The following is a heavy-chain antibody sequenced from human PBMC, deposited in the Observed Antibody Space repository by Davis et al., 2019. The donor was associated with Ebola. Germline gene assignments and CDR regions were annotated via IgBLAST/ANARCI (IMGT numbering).Heavy chain of an antibody. Sequence: GESLKISCVTSGFTFTSYSFNWIRQTPGKGLEWIAHINTRGDARVYADSVRGRFTISRDDAANSLSLQMDSLKHEDTAVYYCVRDYLFAFDSWGQGTPVTVYS. J-gene: IGHJ4*02. CDR1: GFTFTSYS. CDR3: VRDYLFAFDS. D-gene: IGHD3-10*02. V-gene: IGHV3-48*02. CDR2: INTRGDAR.